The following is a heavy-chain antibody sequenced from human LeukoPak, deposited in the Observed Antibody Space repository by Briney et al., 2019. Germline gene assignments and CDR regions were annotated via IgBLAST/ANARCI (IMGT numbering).Heavy chain of an antibody. V-gene: IGHV3-11*04. CDR2: ISRSSGSI. J-gene: IGHJ4*02. CDR3: ALRDSDLRRSFDH. Sequence: GGSLRLSCAATGFTFSDYYMSWIRQAPGKGLEWVSYISRSSGSIYYADSVKGRFTISRDNAKNSLYLQMNSLRAEDTAVYYCALRDSDLRRSFDHWGQGTLVTVSS. D-gene: IGHD2-21*02. CDR1: GFTFSDYY.